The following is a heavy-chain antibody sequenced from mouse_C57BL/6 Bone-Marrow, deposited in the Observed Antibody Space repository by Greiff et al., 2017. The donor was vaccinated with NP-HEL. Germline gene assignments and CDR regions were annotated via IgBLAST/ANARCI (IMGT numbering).Heavy chain of an antibody. D-gene: IGHD1-1*01. CDR1: GYTFTSYW. CDR3: ARRLTTVVATGYFDV. V-gene: IGHV1-52*01. J-gene: IGHJ1*03. Sequence: VQLQQPGAELVRPGSSVKLSCKASGYTFTSYWMHWVKQRPIQGLEWIGNIDPSDSETHYNQKFKDKATLTVDKSSSTAYMQLSSLTSEDSAVYYCARRLTTVVATGYFDVWGTGTTVTVSS. CDR2: IDPSDSET.